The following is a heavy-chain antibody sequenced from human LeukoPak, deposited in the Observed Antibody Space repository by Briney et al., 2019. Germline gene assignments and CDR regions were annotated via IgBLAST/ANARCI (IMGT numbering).Heavy chain of an antibody. D-gene: IGHD1-1*01. V-gene: IGHV4-4*07. CDR2: VHPSGGA. CDR1: GGGFCLFY. CDR3: ARVLGVNDKYFDS. J-gene: IGHJ5*01. Sequence: SETPSPTRNVSGGGFCLFYLGLIRQPPREGPEGIGRVHPSGGANYNYSLRSRVTLSVDSSKNQVFLRLTSVTVADTAVYYCARVLGVNDKYFDSWGQGTPVTVSS.